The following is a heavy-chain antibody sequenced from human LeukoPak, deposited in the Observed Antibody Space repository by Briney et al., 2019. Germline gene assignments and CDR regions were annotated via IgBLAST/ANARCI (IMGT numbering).Heavy chain of an antibody. CDR3: ARAREFYCSSTSCWGSYFDS. CDR2: INPSGGST. D-gene: IGHD2-2*01. V-gene: IGHV1-46*01. Sequence: ASVKVSCKASGYTFTSYYMHWVRQAPGQGLEWMGIINPSGGSTSYAQKFQGRVTMTRDMSTSTVYMELSSLRTEDTAVYYCARAREFYCSSTSCWGSYFDSWGQGTLVTVSS. J-gene: IGHJ4*02. CDR1: GYTFTSYY.